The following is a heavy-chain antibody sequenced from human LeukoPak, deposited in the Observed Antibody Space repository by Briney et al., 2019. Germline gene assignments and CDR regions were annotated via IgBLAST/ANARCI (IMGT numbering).Heavy chain of an antibody. CDR3: ARDSSGLFDY. CDR2: IYTSGST. J-gene: IGHJ4*02. Sequence: SETLSLTCTVSGGSISSGSYYWSWIRQPAGKGLEWIGRIYTSGSTNYNPSLKSRVTISVDTSKNQFSLKLSSVTAADTAVYYCARDSSGLFDYWGQGTLVTVSS. D-gene: IGHD3-22*01. CDR1: GGSISSGSYY. V-gene: IGHV4-61*02.